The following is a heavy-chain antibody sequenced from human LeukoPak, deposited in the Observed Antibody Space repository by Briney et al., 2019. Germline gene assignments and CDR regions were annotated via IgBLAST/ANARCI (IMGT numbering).Heavy chain of an antibody. J-gene: IGHJ4*02. Sequence: GGSLRLSCAASGFTFSSYAMSWVRQAPGKGLEWVSAISGSGGSTYYADSVKGRFTISRDNSKNTLYLQMNSLRAEDTAVYYCAKGSVATILLYYFDYWGQGTLVIVSS. CDR3: AKGSVATILLYYFDY. CDR1: GFTFSSYA. V-gene: IGHV3-23*01. D-gene: IGHD5-12*01. CDR2: ISGSGGST.